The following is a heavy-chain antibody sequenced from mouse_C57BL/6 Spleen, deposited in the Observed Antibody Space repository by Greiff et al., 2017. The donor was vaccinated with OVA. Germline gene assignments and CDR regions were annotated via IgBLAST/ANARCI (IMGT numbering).Heavy chain of an antibody. Sequence: VQLQQPGAELVRPGSSVKLSCKASGYTFTSYWMHWVKQRPIQGLEWIGNIDPSDSETHYNQKFKDKATLTVDKSSSTAYMQLSSLTSEDSAVYYCASPNPTGTSHWYFDVWGTGTTVTVSS. CDR3: ASPNPTGTSHWYFDV. V-gene: IGHV1-52*01. CDR1: GYTFTSYW. J-gene: IGHJ1*03. CDR2: IDPSDSET. D-gene: IGHD4-1*02.